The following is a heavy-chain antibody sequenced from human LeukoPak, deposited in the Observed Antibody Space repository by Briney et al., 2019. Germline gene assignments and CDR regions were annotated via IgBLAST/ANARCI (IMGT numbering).Heavy chain of an antibody. CDR3: ARGPLYYDSSGYLYYFDY. CDR2: ISSDGSIK. V-gene: IGHV3-30*03. J-gene: IGHJ4*02. Sequence: GGSLRLSCTASKFTFSHYGMQWVRQAPGKGLEWVAVISSDGSIKVYADSVKGRFTLSRDNSINTVDLQMNSLRAEDTAVYYCARGPLYYDSSGYLYYFDYWGQGTLVTVSS. D-gene: IGHD3-22*01. CDR1: KFTFSHYG.